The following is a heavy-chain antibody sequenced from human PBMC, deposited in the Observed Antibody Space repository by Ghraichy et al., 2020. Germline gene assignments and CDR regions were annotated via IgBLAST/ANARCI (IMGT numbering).Heavy chain of an antibody. J-gene: IGHJ6*02. D-gene: IGHD3-22*01. CDR3: ARDRYYDASGYYYYYYGMDV. Sequence: GGSLRLSCAASGLNVSINYMRWVRQAPGKGLEWVSVIYSGGRANYADSVKGRFTISRDNFNNRLHLQMNNLRAEDTAVYFCARDRYYDASGYYYYYYGMDVWGQGTTVTVSS. CDR1: GLNVSINY. V-gene: IGHV3-53*01. CDR2: IYSGGRA.